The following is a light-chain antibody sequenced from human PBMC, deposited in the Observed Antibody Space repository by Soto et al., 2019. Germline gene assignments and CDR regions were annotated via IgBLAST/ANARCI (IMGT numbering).Light chain of an antibody. CDR1: SSDVGGYNY. V-gene: IGLV2-8*01. Sequence: QSVLTQPPSASGSPGQSVTISCTGTSSDVGGYNYVSWYQQHPGKAPKLMIYEVSKRPSGVPDRFSGSKSGNTASLTVSGLQAEDEADYYCSSYAGSNNLNVFGTGTKLT. J-gene: IGLJ1*01. CDR3: SSYAGSNNLNV. CDR2: EVS.